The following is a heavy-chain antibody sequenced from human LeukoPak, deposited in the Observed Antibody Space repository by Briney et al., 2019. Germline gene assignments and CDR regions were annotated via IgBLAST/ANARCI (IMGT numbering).Heavy chain of an antibody. CDR3: ARGQVERLWCFDP. CDR1: GSTFISYD. V-gene: IGHV1-69*01. J-gene: IGHJ5*02. Sequence: GSSVKVSCKASGSTFISYDISWVRQAPGQGLDWMGGIIPIFGTANYAQKFKGRVTITADESTSTAYMELSSMRSEDTAVYYCARGQVERLWCFDPWGQGTLVTVSS. CDR2: IIPIFGTA. D-gene: IGHD1-1*01.